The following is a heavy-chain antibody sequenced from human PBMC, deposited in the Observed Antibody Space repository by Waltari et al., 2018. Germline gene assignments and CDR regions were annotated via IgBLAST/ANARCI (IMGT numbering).Heavy chain of an antibody. CDR1: GFPFSRYG. CDR2: IRYDGSNK. D-gene: IGHD1-7*01. J-gene: IGHJ4*02. Sequence: QVQLVESGGGVVQPGGSLRLSCAASGFPFSRYGMHWVRQAPGKGLEWVAFIRYDGSNKYYADSVKGRFTISRDNSKNTLYLQMNSLRAEDTAVYYCATGTTYFGADYWGQGTLVTVSS. V-gene: IGHV3-30*02. CDR3: ATGTTYFGADY.